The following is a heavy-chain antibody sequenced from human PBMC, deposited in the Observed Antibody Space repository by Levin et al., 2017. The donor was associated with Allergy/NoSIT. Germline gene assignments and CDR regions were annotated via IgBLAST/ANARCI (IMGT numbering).Heavy chain of an antibody. J-gene: IGHJ6*03. CDR3: ARDRIAFWTPLRYYYMDV. D-gene: IGHD3/OR15-3a*01. Sequence: GESLKISRKASGYIFNEYWMHWVQQAPGQGLEWMGRINPNNGATNYAQKFQGRVTITRDTSINTVYMEMSRLRSDDTAVYYCARDRIAFWTPLRYYYMDVWGKGTTVTVS. CDR2: INPNNGAT. CDR1: GYIFNEYW. V-gene: IGHV1-2*06.